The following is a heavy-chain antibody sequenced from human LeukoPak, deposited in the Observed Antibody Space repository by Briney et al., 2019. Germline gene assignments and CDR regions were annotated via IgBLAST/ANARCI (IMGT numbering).Heavy chain of an antibody. CDR3: ARTILTGWSPFDY. Sequence: SETLSLTCTVSGGSISSYYWSWIRQPPGKGMEWIGYIYYSGSTNYNPSLKSRVTISVDTSKNQFSLKLSSATAADTAVYYCARTILTGWSPFDYWGQGTLVTVSS. J-gene: IGHJ4*02. V-gene: IGHV4-59*01. CDR2: IYYSGST. D-gene: IGHD3-9*01. CDR1: GGSISSYY.